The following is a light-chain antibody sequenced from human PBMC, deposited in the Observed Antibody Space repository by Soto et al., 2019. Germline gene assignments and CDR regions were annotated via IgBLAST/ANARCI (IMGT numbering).Light chain of an antibody. Sequence: QSVLTQPPSVSAAPGQKVTIPCSGGSSNIGDNYVSWYQQLPGTAPKLLIYDINKRPSGIPDRFSGSKSGTSATLGITGLQTGDEADYYCGTWDSSLSAVVFGGGTKLTVL. CDR3: GTWDSSLSAVV. CDR1: SSNIGDNY. V-gene: IGLV1-51*01. CDR2: DIN. J-gene: IGLJ2*01.